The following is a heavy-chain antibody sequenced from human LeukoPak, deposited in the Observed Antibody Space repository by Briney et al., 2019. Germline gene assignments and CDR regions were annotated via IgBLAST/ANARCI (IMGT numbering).Heavy chain of an antibody. V-gene: IGHV3-48*03. CDR1: GFTFSRYE. D-gene: IGHD3-10*01. J-gene: IGHJ5*02. CDR3: ARLTMVRGVLDYNWFDP. CDR2: ISSSGSTI. Sequence: VGSLRLSCAASGFTFSRYEMNWVRQAPGKGLEWVSYISSSGSTIYYADSVKGRFTISRDNAKNSLYLQMNSLRAEDTAVYYCARLTMVRGVLDYNWFDPWGQGTLVTVSS.